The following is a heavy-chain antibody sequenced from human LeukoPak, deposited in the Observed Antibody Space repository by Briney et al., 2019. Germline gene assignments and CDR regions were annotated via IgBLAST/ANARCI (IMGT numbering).Heavy chain of an antibody. D-gene: IGHD6-13*01. V-gene: IGHV4-61*02. CDR2: IYTSGST. CDR1: GGSISSGSYY. J-gene: IGHJ4*02. Sequence: SETLSLTCTVSGGSISSGSYYWSWIRQPAGKGLEWIGRIYTSGSTNYNPSLKSRVTISVDTSKNQFSLKLSSVTAADTAVYYCAAAAGTSNIDYWGQGTLVTVSS. CDR3: AAAAGTSNIDY.